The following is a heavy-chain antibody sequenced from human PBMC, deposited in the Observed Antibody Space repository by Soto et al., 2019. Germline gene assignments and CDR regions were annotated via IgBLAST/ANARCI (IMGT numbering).Heavy chain of an antibody. D-gene: IGHD5-18*01. V-gene: IGHV3-64D*06. Sequence: GASLRLSCSASGFIFSSYTMYWVRQAPGMGLEYVSAISSNGDTTYDADSVKGRFTISRDNSKNTLYLQMSILRTEDTAVYFCVKGGYIFAYSAFDIWGQGTMVIVSS. CDR2: ISSNGDTT. CDR3: VKGGYIFAYSAFDI. CDR1: GFIFSSYT. J-gene: IGHJ3*02.